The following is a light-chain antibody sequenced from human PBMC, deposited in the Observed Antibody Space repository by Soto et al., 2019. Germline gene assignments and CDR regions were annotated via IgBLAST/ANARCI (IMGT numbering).Light chain of an antibody. Sequence: QPASVSGSPGQSITISCTGTSSDVGDHNSVSWYQQQPGKAPKLMIYAVSNRPSGVSNRFSGSKSGNTASLTISGLQAEDEADYYCSSYTTSTTVIFGGGTKLTVL. CDR1: SSDVGDHNS. CDR2: AVS. CDR3: SSYTTSTTVI. J-gene: IGLJ2*01. V-gene: IGLV2-14*03.